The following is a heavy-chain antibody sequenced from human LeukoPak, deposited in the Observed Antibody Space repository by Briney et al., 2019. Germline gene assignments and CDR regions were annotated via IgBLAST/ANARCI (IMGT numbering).Heavy chain of an antibody. CDR2: ISGSGGST. D-gene: IGHD4-17*01. CDR3: AKTNRLTTVTTKVDY. V-gene: IGHV3-23*01. CDR1: GFTFSGYA. J-gene: IGHJ4*02. Sequence: GGSLRLSCAASGFTFSGYAMSWVRQAPGKGLEWVSAISGSGGSTYYADSVKGRFTISRDNSKNTLYLQMNSLRAEDTAVYYCAKTNRLTTVTTKVDYWGQGTLVTVSS.